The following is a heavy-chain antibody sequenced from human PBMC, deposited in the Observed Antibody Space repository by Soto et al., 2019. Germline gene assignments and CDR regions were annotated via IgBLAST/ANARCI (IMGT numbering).Heavy chain of an antibody. CDR3: ARDLVVPAAIRAYYYGMDV. J-gene: IGHJ6*02. CDR1: GGSFSGYY. Sequence: QVQLQQWGAGLLKPSETLSLTCAVYGGSFSGYYWSWIRQPPGKGLEWIGEINHSGSTNYNPSLKSRVTISVDTSKSQFSLKLSSVTAADTAVYYCARDLVVPAAIRAYYYGMDVWGQGTTVTVSS. CDR2: INHSGST. D-gene: IGHD2-2*02. V-gene: IGHV4-34*01.